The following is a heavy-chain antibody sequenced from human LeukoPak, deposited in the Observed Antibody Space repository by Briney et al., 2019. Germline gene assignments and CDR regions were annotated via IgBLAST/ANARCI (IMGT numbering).Heavy chain of an antibody. J-gene: IGHJ6*02. CDR3: ARDLVATDYYYYGMDV. CDR1: GGSISSGGYY. D-gene: IGHD5-12*01. Sequence: TLSLTCTVSGGSISSGGYYWSWIRQHPGKGLEWIGYIYYSGSTYYNPSLKSRVTISVDTSKNQFSLKLSSVTAADTAVYYCARDLVATDYYYYGMDVWGQGTTVTVSS. CDR2: IYYSGST. V-gene: IGHV4-31*03.